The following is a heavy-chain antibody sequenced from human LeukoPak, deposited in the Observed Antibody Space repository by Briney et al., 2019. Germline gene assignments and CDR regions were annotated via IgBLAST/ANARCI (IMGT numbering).Heavy chain of an antibody. CDR1: GGTFSSYA. J-gene: IGHJ4*02. V-gene: IGHV1-2*05. D-gene: IGHD6-19*01. CDR3: ARAVAGTGYDY. CDR2: INPNSGGT. Sequence: ASVKVSCKASGGTFSSYAISWVRQAPGQGLEWMGRINPNSGGTNYAQKFQGRVTMTRDTSISTAYMELSRLRSDDTVVYYCARAVAGTGYDYWGQGTLVTVSS.